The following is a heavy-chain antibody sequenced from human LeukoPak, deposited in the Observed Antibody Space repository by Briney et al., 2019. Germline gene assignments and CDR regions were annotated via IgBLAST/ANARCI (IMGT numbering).Heavy chain of an antibody. CDR3: ARVATLYWYFDL. D-gene: IGHD2-15*01. CDR1: GGSFSGYY. CDR2: INHSGST. V-gene: IGHV4-34*01. J-gene: IGHJ2*01. Sequence: PSETLSLTCAVYGGSFSGYYWSWIRQPPGKGLEWIGEINHSGSTNYNPSLKSRVTISVATSKNQFSMKLSSVTAADTAVYYCARVATLYWYFDLWGRGTLVTVSS.